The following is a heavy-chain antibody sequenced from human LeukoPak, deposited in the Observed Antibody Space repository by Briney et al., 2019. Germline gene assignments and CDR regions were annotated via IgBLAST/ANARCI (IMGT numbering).Heavy chain of an antibody. CDR3: ARHLYNYYYYYMDV. Sequence: SETLSLTCTASGDSISSNHYYWGWIRQPPGKGLEWIGSIDYRGNTYYNASLKTRVTISIDTSKNQFSLALSSVTAADTALYYCARHLYNYYYYYMDVWGGGTTVAVSS. D-gene: IGHD3-10*01. V-gene: IGHV4-39*01. CDR1: GDSISSNHYY. CDR2: IDYRGNT. J-gene: IGHJ6*03.